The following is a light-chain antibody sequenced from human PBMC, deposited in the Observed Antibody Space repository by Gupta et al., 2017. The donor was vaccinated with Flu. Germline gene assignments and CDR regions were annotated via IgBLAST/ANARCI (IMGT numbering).Light chain of an antibody. Sequence: PSALSASVGDRVTISCRASQNINNYLAWYQQQTGKPPKLLVYFATSVADGVPSRFSGSGSGTNFTLTIDRLQSEDFATYYCHQRIYPPFAFGRGT. CDR2: FAT. CDR1: QNINNY. J-gene: IGKJ2*01. V-gene: IGKV1-39*01. CDR3: HQRIYPPFA.